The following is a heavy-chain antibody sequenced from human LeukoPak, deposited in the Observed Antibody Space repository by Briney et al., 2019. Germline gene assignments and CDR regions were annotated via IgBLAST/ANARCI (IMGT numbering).Heavy chain of an antibody. CDR1: GFAFSNPW. V-gene: IGHV3-15*01. J-gene: IGHJ3*02. D-gene: IGHD3-3*01. Sequence: GGPLRLSCGPSGFAFSNPWMSWVRQAPGKGLEWVGRIKSKTDGGTTDYAAPVKGRFTISRDDSKNTLYLQMNSRKTEDTAVYYCTTDQYYEPFDIWGQGTMVTVSS. CDR3: TTDQYYEPFDI. CDR2: IKSKTDGGTT.